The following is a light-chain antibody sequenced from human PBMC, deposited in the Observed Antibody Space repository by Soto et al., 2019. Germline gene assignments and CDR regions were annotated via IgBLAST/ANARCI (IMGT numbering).Light chain of an antibody. CDR2: GAS. CDR1: QSVSSSY. V-gene: IGKV3-20*01. J-gene: IGKJ1*01. CDR3: QQYGSSPPWT. Sequence: EIALTQSPGTLCLSPGERATLSCRASQSVSSSYLAWYQQKPGQAPRLLIYGASSRATGIPDRFSGSGSGTDFTRTISRLEPEEFTVYYCQQYGSSPPWTFGQGTRVESK.